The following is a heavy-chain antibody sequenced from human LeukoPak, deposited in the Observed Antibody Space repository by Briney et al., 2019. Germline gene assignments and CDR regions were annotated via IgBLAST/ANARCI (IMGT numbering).Heavy chain of an antibody. CDR1: EFTFSDYG. CDR2: IWYDGSNK. J-gene: IGHJ3*02. D-gene: IGHD2-15*01. CDR3: AGAPRYCRGGSCYWSAFDI. Sequence: PGGSLRLSCAASEFTFSDYGMHWVRQAPGKGLEWVAVIWYDGSNKYHADSVKGRFTISRDNSKNMLYLQMNSLRAEDTAVYYCAGAPRYCRGGSCYWSAFDIWGQGTMVTVSS. V-gene: IGHV3-33*01.